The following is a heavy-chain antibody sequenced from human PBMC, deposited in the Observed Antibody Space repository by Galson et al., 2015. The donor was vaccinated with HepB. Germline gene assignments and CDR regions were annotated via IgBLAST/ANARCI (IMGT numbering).Heavy chain of an antibody. CDR1: GGTFSSYA. CDR3: AKLIAARDKQPDANNPYYYYGMDV. D-gene: IGHD6-6*01. CDR2: IIPIFGTA. J-gene: IGHJ6*02. Sequence: SVKVSCKASGGTFSSYAISWVRQAPGQGLEWMGGIIPIFGTANYAQKFQGRVTITADESTSTAYMELSSLRSEDTAVYYCAKLIAARDKQPDANNPYYYYGMDVWGQGTTVTVSS. V-gene: IGHV1-69*13.